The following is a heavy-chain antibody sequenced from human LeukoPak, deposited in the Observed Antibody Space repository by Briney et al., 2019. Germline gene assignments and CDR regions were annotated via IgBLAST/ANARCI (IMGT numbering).Heavy chain of an antibody. V-gene: IGHV3-21*01. J-gene: IGHJ5*02. CDR1: GFTFSSYS. CDR2: ISSSSSYI. Sequence: GGSLRLSCAASGFTFSSYSMNWVRQAPGKGLEWVSSISSSSSYIYYADSVKGRFTISRDNAKNSLYLQMNSLRAEDTAVYYRARGSHYYDSSGYLNWFDPWGQGTLVTVSS. CDR3: ARGSHYYDSSGYLNWFDP. D-gene: IGHD3-22*01.